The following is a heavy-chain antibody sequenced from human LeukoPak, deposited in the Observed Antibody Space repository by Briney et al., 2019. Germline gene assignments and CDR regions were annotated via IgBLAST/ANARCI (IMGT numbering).Heavy chain of an antibody. CDR2: IYPNSGAT. CDR1: GYTFTGYY. J-gene: IGHJ4*02. Sequence: ASVKVSCKASGYTFTGYYMHWVRQAPGQGLEWMGYIYPNSGATKYAQKFQGRVTMTRDTSISTAYMELSRLSSDDTAVYYCGTLLSNGPFDYWGQGSLVTVSS. CDR3: GTLLSNGPFDY. V-gene: IGHV1-2*02.